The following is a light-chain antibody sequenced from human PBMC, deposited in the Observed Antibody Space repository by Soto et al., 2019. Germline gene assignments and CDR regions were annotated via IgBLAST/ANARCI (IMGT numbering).Light chain of an antibody. J-gene: IGLJ2*01. CDR3: QSYDRNNQGV. CDR2: EDH. Sequence: QSVSESPGKTVTISCTGSSGSIASNNVQWYQQRPGSAPTTVIYEDHQRPSGVPDRFSGSIDSSSNSASLTISGLKTEDEADYYCQSYDRNNQGVFGGGTNVTVL. V-gene: IGLV6-57*02. CDR1: SGSIASNN.